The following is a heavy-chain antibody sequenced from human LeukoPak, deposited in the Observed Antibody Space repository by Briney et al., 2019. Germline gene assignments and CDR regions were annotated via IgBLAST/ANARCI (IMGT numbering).Heavy chain of an antibody. D-gene: IGHD2-15*01. CDR3: AKSNQYCSGGSCSFDP. Sequence: PGGSLRLSCAASGFTFSSYAMSWVRQAPGKGLEWVSAISGSGGSTNYADSVKGRFTISRDNSKNTLYLQMNSLRAEDTAVYYCAKSNQYCSGGSCSFDPWGQGTLVTVSS. CDR1: GFTFSSYA. V-gene: IGHV3-23*01. CDR2: ISGSGGST. J-gene: IGHJ5*02.